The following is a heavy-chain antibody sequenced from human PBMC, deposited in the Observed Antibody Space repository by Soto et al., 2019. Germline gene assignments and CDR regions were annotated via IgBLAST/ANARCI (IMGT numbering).Heavy chain of an antibody. V-gene: IGHV3-33*01. CDR3: ARGVGNDYYDSSGYYSY. Sequence: GGSLRLSCGASGFTFSSYVMHWGGEAPGKGLEWVAVIWYDGSNKYYADSVKGRFTISRDNSKNTLYLQMNSLRAEDTAVYYCARGVGNDYYDSSGYYSYWGQGTLVTVSS. CDR1: GFTFSSYV. J-gene: IGHJ4*02. D-gene: IGHD3-22*01. CDR2: IWYDGSNK.